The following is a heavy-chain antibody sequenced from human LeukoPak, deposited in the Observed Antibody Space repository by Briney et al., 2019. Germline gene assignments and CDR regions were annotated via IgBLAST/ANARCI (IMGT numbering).Heavy chain of an antibody. D-gene: IGHD6-19*01. V-gene: IGHV3-30*02. J-gene: IGHJ4*02. Sequence: GGSLRLPCAASGFTFTNYGMHWVRQAPGKGLEWVTFIRYDGSIKYYADSVKGRFTISRDNSKNTLYLQMNSLRAEDTAVYYCAKDGGVAVAQHELDYWGQGTLVTVSS. CDR2: IRYDGSIK. CDR1: GFTFTNYG. CDR3: AKDGGVAVAQHELDY.